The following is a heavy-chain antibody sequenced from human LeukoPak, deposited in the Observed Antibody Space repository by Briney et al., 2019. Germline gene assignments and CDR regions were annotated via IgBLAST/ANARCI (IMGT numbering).Heavy chain of an antibody. Sequence: PSETLSLTCTVSGGFITSSFYWSWIRQSPGKGLEWIGYIYNSGGTKYNPSLKSRLTISVDTSKNQFSLNLTSVTAADTAVYFCARGRVSSSVYYSTYHYYFYMDVWGKGTTVTVSS. J-gene: IGHJ6*03. CDR2: IYNSGGT. CDR1: GGFITSSFY. V-gene: IGHV4-59*01. D-gene: IGHD4-11*01. CDR3: ARGRVSSSVYYSTYHYYFYMDV.